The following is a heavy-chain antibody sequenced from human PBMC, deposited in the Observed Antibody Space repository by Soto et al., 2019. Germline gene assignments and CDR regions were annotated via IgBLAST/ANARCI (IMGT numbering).Heavy chain of an antibody. V-gene: IGHV4-4*02. D-gene: IGHD1-26*01. Sequence: SETLSLTCAVSCGSIISSNWWSWVRQPPGKGLEWIGEIYHSGSTNYNPFLKSRVTISVDKSKNQFSLKLSPVTAADTAVYYCARDPSGSYPFDYWGQGTLVTVSS. CDR3: ARDPSGSYPFDY. CDR2: IYHSGST. J-gene: IGHJ4*02. CDR1: CGSIISSNW.